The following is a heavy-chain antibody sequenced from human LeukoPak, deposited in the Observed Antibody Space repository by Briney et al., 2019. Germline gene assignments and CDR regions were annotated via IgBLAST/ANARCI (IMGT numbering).Heavy chain of an antibody. D-gene: IGHD4-17*01. CDR2: ISSSSSYI. Sequence: GGSLRLSCAASGFTLSSYSMNWVRQAPGKGLEWVSSISSSSSYIYYADSVKGRFAISRDNAKNSLYLQMNSLRAEDTAVYYCARENGDYADYWGQGTLVTVSS. CDR3: ARENGDYADY. J-gene: IGHJ4*02. V-gene: IGHV3-21*01. CDR1: GFTLSSYS.